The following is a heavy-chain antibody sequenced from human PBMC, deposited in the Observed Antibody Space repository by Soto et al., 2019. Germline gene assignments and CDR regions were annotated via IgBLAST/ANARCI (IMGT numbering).Heavy chain of an antibody. CDR1: GFTFSSYE. CDR2: ISSSGSTI. J-gene: IGHJ6*02. Sequence: EVQLVESGGGLVQPGGSPRLSCAASGFTFSSYEMNWVRQAPGKGLEWVSYISSSGSTIYYADSVKGRFTISRDNAKNSLYLQMNSLRAEDTAVYYCARGGDYYYSGMDVWGQGTTVTVSS. V-gene: IGHV3-48*03. CDR3: ARGGDYYYSGMDV.